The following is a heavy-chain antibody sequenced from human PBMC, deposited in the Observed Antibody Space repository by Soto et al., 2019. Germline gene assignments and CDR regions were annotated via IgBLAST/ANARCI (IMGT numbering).Heavy chain of an antibody. Sequence: VQLLESGGDLVQHGRSLRLSCGASGFTFSGYAMSCVRQAAGKGLLWVSVIHGGGNSAYDADSVKGRFTISTDNSKDSLYLPMSSIRGADTAVYYCAKNRGRVTTTSHFYYWGPGTLVTVSS. D-gene: IGHD4-17*01. CDR2: IHGGGNSA. V-gene: IGHV3-23*01. CDR3: AKNRGRVTTTSHFYY. J-gene: IGHJ4*02. CDR1: GFTFSGYA.